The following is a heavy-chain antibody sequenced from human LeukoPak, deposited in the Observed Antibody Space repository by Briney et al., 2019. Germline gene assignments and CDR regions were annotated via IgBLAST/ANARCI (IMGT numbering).Heavy chain of an antibody. J-gene: IGHJ3*02. V-gene: IGHV1-69*06. D-gene: IGHD3-22*01. CDR1: GGTFSSYS. CDR2: IIPIFGTA. CDR3: ARAGLWDYSDSSGYHNGAFDI. Sequence: SVKVSCKASGGTFSSYSISWVRQAPGQGLEWMGGIIPIFGTANYAQKFQGRVTITADKSTSTAYMELSSLRSEDTAVYYCARAGLWDYSDSSGYHNGAFDIWGQGTMVTVSS.